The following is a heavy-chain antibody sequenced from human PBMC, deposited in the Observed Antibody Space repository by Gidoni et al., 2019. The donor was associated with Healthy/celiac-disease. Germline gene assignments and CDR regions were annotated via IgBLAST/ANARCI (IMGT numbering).Heavy chain of an antibody. CDR2: INAGNGNT. J-gene: IGHJ6*02. D-gene: IGHD2-8*01. V-gene: IGHV1-3*01. CDR1: GYTFTSYA. Sequence: QVQLVQSGAEVKKPGASVKVSCKASGYTFTSYAMHWVRQAPGQRLEWMGWINAGNGNTKYSQKFQGRVTITRDTSASTAYMELSSLRSEDTAVYYCARGCTNGVCYGMKWGMDVWGQGTTVTVSS. CDR3: ARGCTNGVCYGMKWGMDV.